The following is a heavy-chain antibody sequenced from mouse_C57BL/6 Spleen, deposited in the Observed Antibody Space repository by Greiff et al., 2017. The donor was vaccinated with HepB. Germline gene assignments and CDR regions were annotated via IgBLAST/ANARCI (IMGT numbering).Heavy chain of an antibody. CDR2: IWSGGST. D-gene: IGHD4-1*02. J-gene: IGHJ4*01. CDR3: ARRTNWDYYAMDY. V-gene: IGHV2-2*01. Sequence: VKLMESGPGLVQPSQSLSITCTVSGFSLTSYGVHWVRQSPGKGLEWLGVIWSGGSTDYNAAFISRLSISKDNSKSQVFFKMNSLQADDTAIYYCARRTNWDYYAMDYWGQGTSVTVSS. CDR1: GFSLTSYG.